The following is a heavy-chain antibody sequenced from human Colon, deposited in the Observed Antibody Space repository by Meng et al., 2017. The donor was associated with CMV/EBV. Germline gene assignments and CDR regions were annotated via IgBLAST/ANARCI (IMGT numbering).Heavy chain of an antibody. CDR2: FSRGFT. D-gene: IGHD2-2*01. J-gene: IGHJ4*02. Sequence: GGSLRLSCAASGFSFSSDTMNWVRQAPGKGLEWVSSFSRGFTYYADSVKGRFIISRDNSKNILYLQMDSLRHEDTAVYYCARGSAALDYWGQGTLVTVSS. CDR1: GFSFSSDT. V-gene: IGHV3-21*06. CDR3: ARGSAALDY.